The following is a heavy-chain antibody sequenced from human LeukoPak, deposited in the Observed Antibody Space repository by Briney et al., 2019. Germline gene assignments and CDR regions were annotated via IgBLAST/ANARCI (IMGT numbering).Heavy chain of an antibody. CDR1: GGSINSGNYY. J-gene: IGHJ5*02. CDR2: IDTSGTT. CDR3: ARDGSGLWFDP. V-gene: IGHV4-61*02. Sequence: PSETLSLTCTVSGGSINSGNYYWSWIRQRAGKGPEWIGRIDTSGTTSYNPSLKSRVTISVDTSKNQFSLKLRSVTAADTAVYYCARDGSGLWFDPWGQGTLVTVSS.